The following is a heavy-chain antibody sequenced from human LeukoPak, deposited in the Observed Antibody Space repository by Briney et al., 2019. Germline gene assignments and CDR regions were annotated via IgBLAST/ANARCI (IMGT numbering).Heavy chain of an antibody. CDR3: ARGAVIVVVPAAIAWFYP. Sequence: ASVKVSCKASGYTFTGYYMHWVRQAPGQGLEWMGWINPNSGGTNYAQKFQGRVTMTRDTSISTAYMELSRLRSDDTAVYYCARGAVIVVVPAAIAWFYPWGQGTLVTVSS. V-gene: IGHV1-2*02. J-gene: IGHJ5*02. CDR2: INPNSGGT. CDR1: GYTFTGYY. D-gene: IGHD2-2*02.